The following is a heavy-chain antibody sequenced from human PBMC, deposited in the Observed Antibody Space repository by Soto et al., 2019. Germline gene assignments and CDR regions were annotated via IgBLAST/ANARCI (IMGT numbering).Heavy chain of an antibody. V-gene: IGHV3-15*07. J-gene: IGHJ6*02. CDR3: TTVSVVGATLYYYYGMDV. CDR1: GFTFSNAW. CDR2: IKSKTDGGTT. D-gene: IGHD1-26*01. Sequence: GGSLRLSCAASGFTFSNAWMNWVRQAPGKGLEWVGRIKSKTDGGTTDYAAPVKGRFTISRDDSKNTLYLQMNSLKTEDTAVYYCTTVSVVGATLYYYYGMDVWGQGTTVTVSS.